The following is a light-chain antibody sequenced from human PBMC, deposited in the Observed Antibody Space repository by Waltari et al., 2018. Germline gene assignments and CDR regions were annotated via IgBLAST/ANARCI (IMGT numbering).Light chain of an antibody. CDR1: QEISNY. Sequence: QMTQSQSSLSASAGDSVTITCQACQEISNYLNWYQQKPGKAPKLLIYDASHLEMGVPSRFSGSGSGTEFTVTINSLQPEDIATYYCQQYDSLPLTFGGGTKVEIK. J-gene: IGKJ4*01. CDR2: DAS. CDR3: QQYDSLPLT. V-gene: IGKV1-33*01.